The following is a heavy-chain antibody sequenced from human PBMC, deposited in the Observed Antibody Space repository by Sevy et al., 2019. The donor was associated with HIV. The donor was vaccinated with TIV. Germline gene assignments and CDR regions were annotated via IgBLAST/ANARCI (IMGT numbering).Heavy chain of an antibody. V-gene: IGHV1-69*13. CDR2: IIPIFGTA. J-gene: IGHJ4*02. CDR1: GGTFSSYA. D-gene: IGHD3-22*01. CDR3: ARGGDSRGYYYVFPFDY. Sequence: ASVKVSCKASGGTFSSYAISWVRQAPGQGLEWMGGIIPIFGTANYAQKLQGRVTITADESTSTDYMELSSLRSEDTVVYYCARGGDSRGYYYVFPFDYWGQGTLVTVSS.